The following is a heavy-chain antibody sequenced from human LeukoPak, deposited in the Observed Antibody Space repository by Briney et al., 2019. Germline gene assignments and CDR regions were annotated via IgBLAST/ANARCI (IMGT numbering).Heavy chain of an antibody. V-gene: IGHV3-74*01. J-gene: IGHJ3*02. D-gene: IGHD4-17*01. CDR3: VRDRAVSPFPPDAFDM. Sequence: GASLRLSCAASGFTFSNYWMHWVRQAPGNGLVWVSRINSDGRSTKYAYSVKGRFTISRDNAKNTLYLQMNSLRAEDTAVYYCVRDRAVSPFPPDAFDMWGQGTMVTVAS. CDR1: GFTFSNYW. CDR2: INSDGRST.